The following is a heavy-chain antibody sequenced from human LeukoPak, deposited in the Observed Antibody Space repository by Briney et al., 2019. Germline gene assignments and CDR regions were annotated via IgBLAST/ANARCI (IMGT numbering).Heavy chain of an antibody. D-gene: IGHD3-9*01. CDR3: AQWGDYDILTGYYVSDY. J-gene: IGHJ4*02. CDR2: ISYDGSNK. V-gene: IGHV3-30*18. Sequence: GGSLRLSCAASGFTFSSYGMHWVRQAPGKGLEWVAVISYDGSNKYYADSVKGRFTISRDNSKNTLYLQVNSLRVEDTAVYYCAQWGDYDILTGYYVSDYWGQGTLVTVSS. CDR1: GFTFSSYG.